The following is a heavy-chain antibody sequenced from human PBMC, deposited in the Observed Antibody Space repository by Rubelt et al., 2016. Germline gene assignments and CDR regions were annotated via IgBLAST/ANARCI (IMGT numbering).Heavy chain of an antibody. V-gene: IGHV4-34*10. J-gene: IGHJ4*02. CDR3: ARGASPWYYGTNDYYHY. Sequence: QLQLHESGPGLVKPSETLSLTCVVSGGSFSGYSWSWVRQPPEKGLEWIGDVNHAAVTVYSPSLKSRVTISLDTSKNHLSLRLDAVTAADTAVYYCARGASPWYYGTNDYYHYWGPGSQVVVSS. CDR1: GGSFSGYS. D-gene: IGHD3-10*01. CDR2: VNHAAVT.